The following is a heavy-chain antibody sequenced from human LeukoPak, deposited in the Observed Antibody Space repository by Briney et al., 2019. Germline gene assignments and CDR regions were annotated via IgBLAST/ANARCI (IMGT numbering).Heavy chain of an antibody. D-gene: IGHD2-15*01. CDR1: GYTFTGYY. V-gene: IGHV1-2*06. CDR2: INPNSGGT. Sequence: GESLKISCKGSGYTFTGYYMHWVRQAPGQGLEWMGRINPNSGGTNYAQKFQGRVTMTRDTSISTAYMELSRLRSDDTAVYYCAREVVAAVYDAFDIWGQGTMVTVSS. J-gene: IGHJ3*02. CDR3: AREVVAAVYDAFDI.